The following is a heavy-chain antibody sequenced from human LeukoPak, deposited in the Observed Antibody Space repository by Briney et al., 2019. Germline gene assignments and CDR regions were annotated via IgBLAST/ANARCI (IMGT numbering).Heavy chain of an antibody. J-gene: IGHJ4*02. CDR3: AKDLEGGDDY. CDR2: ISGSGGST. CDR1: GFTFSSYA. D-gene: IGHD2-15*01. V-gene: IGHV3-23*01. Sequence: GGSLRLSCAASGFTFSSYAMSWVRQAPGKGLEWVSAISGSGGSTYYADSVKGRFTISRDNAKNSLYLQMNSLRAEDTALYYCAKDLEGGDDYWGQGTLVTVSS.